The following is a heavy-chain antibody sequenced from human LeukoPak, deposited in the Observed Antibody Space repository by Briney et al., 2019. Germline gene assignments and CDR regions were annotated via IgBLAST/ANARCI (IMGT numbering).Heavy chain of an antibody. J-gene: IGHJ4*02. CDR1: GFTFSSYS. Sequence: GGSLRLSCAASGFTFSSYSMNWVRQAPGRGLEWVSSISSTGGSTYYADSVKGRFTISRDNSKNTLYLQMNSLRAEDTAVYYCAKLYDYGDYGNDYWGQGTLVTVSS. CDR3: AKLYDYGDYGNDY. CDR2: ISSTGGST. V-gene: IGHV3-23*01. D-gene: IGHD4-17*01.